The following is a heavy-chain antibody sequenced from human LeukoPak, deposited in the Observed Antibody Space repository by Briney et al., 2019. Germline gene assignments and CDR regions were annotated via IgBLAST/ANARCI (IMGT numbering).Heavy chain of an antibody. CDR3: ARYEYCSGGRCYNDY. V-gene: IGHV4-59*01. CDR1: RGSISGYY. J-gene: IGHJ4*02. D-gene: IGHD2-15*01. Sequence: SETLSLTCTVSRGSISGYYWSWLRQPPGRRLEWIAFIYYSGSTNYNPSLKSRATISVDTSKNQFSLKLNSVTAADTAVYYCARYEYCSGGRCYNDYWGQGTLVTVSS. CDR2: IYYSGST.